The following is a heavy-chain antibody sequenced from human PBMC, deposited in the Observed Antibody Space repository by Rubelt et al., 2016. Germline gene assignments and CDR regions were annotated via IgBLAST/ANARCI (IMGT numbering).Heavy chain of an antibody. CDR2: INHSGST. D-gene: IGHD6-19*01. CDR3: ARRVLVARTIDY. V-gene: IGHV4-34*01. J-gene: IGHJ4*02. Sequence: GLEWIGEINHSGSTNYNPSLKSRVTISVDTSKNQFSLKLSSVTAADTAVYYCARRVLVARTIDYWGQGTLVTVSS.